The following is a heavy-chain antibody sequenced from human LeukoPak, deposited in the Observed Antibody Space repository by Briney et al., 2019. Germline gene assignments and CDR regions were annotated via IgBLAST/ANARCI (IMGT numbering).Heavy chain of an antibody. V-gene: IGHV1-69*01. J-gene: IGHJ6*03. Sequence: SVTVSCTASVRTFSDYAFNWVRQAPGQGLEWMGGIIPIFGTTNHAQKFQDRVTITADESTNTAYMELSSLRFEDTAVYYCAREGRKGDCPNGICYMRGNYYYYMDVWGKGTTVTVS. D-gene: IGHD2-8*01. CDR2: IIPIFGTT. CDR3: AREGRKGDCPNGICYMRGNYYYYMDV. CDR1: VRTFSDYA.